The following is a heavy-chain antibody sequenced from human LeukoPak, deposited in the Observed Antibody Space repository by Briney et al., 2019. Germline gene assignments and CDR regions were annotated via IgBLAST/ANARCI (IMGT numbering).Heavy chain of an antibody. Sequence: GASVKVSCKVSGYTLTELSMHWVRPAPGKGLEWMGGFDPEDGETIYAQKFQGRVTMTEDTSTDTAYMELSSLRSEDTAVYYCATCRILEWLCTFDYWGQGTLVTVSS. D-gene: IGHD3-3*01. CDR1: GYTLTELS. CDR2: FDPEDGET. CDR3: ATCRILEWLCTFDY. V-gene: IGHV1-24*01. J-gene: IGHJ4*02.